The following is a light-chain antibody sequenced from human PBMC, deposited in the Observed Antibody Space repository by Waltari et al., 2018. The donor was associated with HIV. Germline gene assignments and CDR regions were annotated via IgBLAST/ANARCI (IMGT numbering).Light chain of an antibody. CDR1: SGNIASNH. CDR2: EDT. Sequence: NFMLTQPHSVSESPGKTVTISCARSSGNIASNHLPSYQQRPGSAPTPVIYEDTQRPSGVPDRFSGSIDSSSNSASLTIYELKTEDEADYYCQSYDSTNPCVFGTGTRVTVL. J-gene: IGLJ1*01. CDR3: QSYDSTNPCV. V-gene: IGLV6-57*03.